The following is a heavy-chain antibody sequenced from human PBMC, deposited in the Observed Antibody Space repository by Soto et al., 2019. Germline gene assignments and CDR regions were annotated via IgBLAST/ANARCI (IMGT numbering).Heavy chain of an antibody. CDR1: GFTFSSYA. D-gene: IGHD3-22*01. CDR2: ISGSGGST. J-gene: IGHJ4*02. Sequence: GGSLRLSCAASGFTFSSYAMSWVRQAPGKGLEWVSAISGSGGSTYYADSVKGRFTISRDNSKNTLYLQMNSLRAEDTAVYYCAKDPEGWLLLNYFDYWGQGTLVTVSS. V-gene: IGHV3-23*01. CDR3: AKDPEGWLLLNYFDY.